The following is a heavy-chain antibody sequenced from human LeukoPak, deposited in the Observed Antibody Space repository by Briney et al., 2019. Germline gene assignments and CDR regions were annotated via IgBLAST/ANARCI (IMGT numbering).Heavy chain of an antibody. CDR3: AKAPDSSGWGYFDY. D-gene: IGHD6-25*01. V-gene: IGHV3-43D*03. J-gene: IGHJ4*02. CDR1: GFTFDDYA. CDR2: ISWDGGST. Sequence: GGSLRLSCAASGFTFDDYAMHWVRQAPGKGLEWVSLISWDGGSTYYADSVRGRFTISRDNAKNSLYLQMNSLRAEDTAVYYCAKAPDSSGWGYFDYWGQGTLVTVSS.